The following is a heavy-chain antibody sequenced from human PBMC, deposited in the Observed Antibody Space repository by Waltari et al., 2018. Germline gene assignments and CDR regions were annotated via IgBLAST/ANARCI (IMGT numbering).Heavy chain of an antibody. CDR2: MSHSGST. Sequence: QVQLQESGPGLVKPSETLSLPCVVPNYSIRRGYYWGWIQQPPGKGLGWIASMSHSGSTYYNPSLKSRVTISVDTSKNHLSLQVTSVTAADTAVYYCARPIDPQAVVGFDQWGQGTQVTVSS. CDR1: NYSIRRGYY. J-gene: IGHJ4*02. V-gene: IGHV4-38-2*01. CDR3: ARPIDPQAVVGFDQ. D-gene: IGHD6-19*01.